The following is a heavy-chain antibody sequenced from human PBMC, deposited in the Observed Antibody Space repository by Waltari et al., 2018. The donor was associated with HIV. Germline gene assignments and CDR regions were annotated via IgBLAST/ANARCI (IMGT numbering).Heavy chain of an antibody. CDR2: ISYDGSNK. Sequence: QVQLVESGGGVVQPGRSLRLSCAASGFTFSSYGMHWVRQAPGKGLEWVAVISYDGSNKYYADSVKGRFTISRDNSKNTLYLQMNSLRAEDTAVYYCATRAPYYYDSSGQGYYYYG. J-gene: IGHJ6*01. D-gene: IGHD3-22*01. CDR1: GFTFSSYG. V-gene: IGHV3-30*03. CDR3: ATRAPYYYDSSGQGYYYYG.